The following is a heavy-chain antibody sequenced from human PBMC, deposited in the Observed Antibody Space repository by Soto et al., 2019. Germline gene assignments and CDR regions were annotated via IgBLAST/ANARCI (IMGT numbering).Heavy chain of an antibody. D-gene: IGHD3-16*01. J-gene: IGHJ6*02. CDR1: GSSFSSYA. Sequence: EVQLLESGGGLVPPGGSLRLSCAASGSSFSSYAMNWVRQAPGKGLEWVSSISGPGSITYYADSVKGRFTISRDNSKDTLYMQMNSLRVEDTAVYYCAKGGFWVHYGMDVWGQGTTVTVSS. V-gene: IGHV3-23*01. CDR3: AKGGFWVHYGMDV. CDR2: ISGPGSIT.